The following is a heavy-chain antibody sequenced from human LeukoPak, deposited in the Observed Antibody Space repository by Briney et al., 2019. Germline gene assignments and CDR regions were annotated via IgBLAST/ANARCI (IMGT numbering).Heavy chain of an antibody. CDR3: AKGYFDGSGSFDL. CDR1: GLTFSCYA. CDR2: ISGSGGIT. J-gene: IGHJ2*01. V-gene: IGHV3-23*01. D-gene: IGHD3-9*01. Sequence: GGSLRLSFAASGLTFSCYAMRWVPQAPGRGQEWVSTISGSGGITYYADSVEGRFNISRDNSKNTLFLQMNSLRAEDTAVYYCAKGYFDGSGSFDLWGRGTLVTVSS.